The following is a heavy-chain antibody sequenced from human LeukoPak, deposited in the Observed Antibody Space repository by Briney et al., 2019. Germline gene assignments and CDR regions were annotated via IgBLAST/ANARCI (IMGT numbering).Heavy chain of an antibody. V-gene: IGHV4-30-4*01. CDR2: MYYSGST. CDR3: ARHGSGWLNFDS. CDR1: GGSISSGDYY. D-gene: IGHD3-10*01. J-gene: IGHJ4*02. Sequence: SETLSLTCTVSGGSISSGDYYWSWIRQPPGKGLEWIAYMYYSGSTYYNPSLKSRVTMSADTSKNQLSLKLSSVTAADTAVYYCARHGSGWLNFDSWGQGTLVTVSS.